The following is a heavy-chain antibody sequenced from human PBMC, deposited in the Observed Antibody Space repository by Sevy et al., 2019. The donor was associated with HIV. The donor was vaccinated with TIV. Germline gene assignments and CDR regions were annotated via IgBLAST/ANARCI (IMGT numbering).Heavy chain of an antibody. D-gene: IGHD2-21*01. Sequence: GGSLRLSCAASGFAFSNYAMHWVRQAPGKGLEWVSVISYDAINTDYADSVKGRFTISRDNSKNTLYLHMNSLRAEDTAVYYCAKFPPGRAFDNWGQGTMVTVSS. V-gene: IGHV3-30*04. CDR2: ISYDAINT. J-gene: IGHJ3*02. CDR3: AKFPPGRAFDN. CDR1: GFAFSNYA.